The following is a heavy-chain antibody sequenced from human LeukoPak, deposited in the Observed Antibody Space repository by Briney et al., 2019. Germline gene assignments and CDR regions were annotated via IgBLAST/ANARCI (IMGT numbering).Heavy chain of an antibody. CDR3: AKGKDIVVVVAAISWFDP. CDR2: RCGSVGRT. D-gene: IGHD2-15*01. CDR1: GYTLRSYA. J-gene: IGHJ5*02. Sequence: PGGSLRLSRAAPGYTLRSYAIRCVPDALGRGVEWGSARCGSVGRTYYADSVQGRVTITRDNSKNTLYRQMNSLRAEDTAVYYCAKGKDIVVVVAAISWFDPWGQGTLVTVSS. V-gene: IGHV3-23*01.